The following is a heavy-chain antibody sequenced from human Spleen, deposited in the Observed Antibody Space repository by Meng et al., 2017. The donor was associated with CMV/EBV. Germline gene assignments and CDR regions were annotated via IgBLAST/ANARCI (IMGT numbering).Heavy chain of an antibody. CDR2: INPNSGGT. CDR1: GYTCSDYY. D-gene: IGHD4-11*01. CDR3: TRASAVSRRVFEY. J-gene: IGHJ4*02. V-gene: IGHV1-2*02. Sequence: ASGYTCSDYYIHWVRQAPGQGLEWMGWINPNSGGTIYAERFQGRVAMTRDTSINTTHMELSSLRSDDTAVYYCTRASAVSRRVFEYWGQGVLVTVSS.